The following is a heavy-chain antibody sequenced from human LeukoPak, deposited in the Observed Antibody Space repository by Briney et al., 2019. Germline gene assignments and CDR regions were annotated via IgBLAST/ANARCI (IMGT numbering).Heavy chain of an antibody. CDR3: AREDYGDYVGYYYMDV. V-gene: IGHV1-2*02. CDR1: GYTFTGYY. D-gene: IGHD4-17*01. CDR2: INPNSGGT. J-gene: IGHJ6*03. Sequence: ASVKVSCKASGYTFTGYYMHWVRQAPGQGLEWMGWINPNSGGTNYAQKFQGRVTMTRDTSISTAYMELSRLRSDDTAVYYCAREDYGDYVGYYYMDVWGKGTTVTVSS.